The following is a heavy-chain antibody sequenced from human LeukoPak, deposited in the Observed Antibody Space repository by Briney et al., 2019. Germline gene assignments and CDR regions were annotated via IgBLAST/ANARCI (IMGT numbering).Heavy chain of an antibody. J-gene: IGHJ4*02. D-gene: IGHD3-10*01. CDR3: ARLDTIMVRGVTMGDFDY. Sequence: PSETLSLTCTVSGGSISSSSYYWGWIRQPPGKGLEWIGGIYYSGSTYYNPSLKSRVTISVDTSKNQFSLKLSSVTAADTAVYYCARLDTIMVRGVTMGDFDYWGQGTLVTVSS. CDR2: IYYSGST. CDR1: GGSISSSSYY. V-gene: IGHV4-39*01.